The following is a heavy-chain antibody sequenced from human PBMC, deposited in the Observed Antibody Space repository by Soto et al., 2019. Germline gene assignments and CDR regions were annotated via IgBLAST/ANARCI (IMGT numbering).Heavy chain of an antibody. D-gene: IGHD3-3*01. CDR1: GFTFSSYA. Sequence: GGSLRLSCAASGFTFSSYAMSWVRQAPGKGLEWVPAISGSGGSTYYADSVKGRFTISRDNSKNTLDLQRNSLRAEDTAVYYFAKDDFAAGMDVWGQGTTVTVSS. V-gene: IGHV3-23*01. J-gene: IGHJ6*02. CDR2: ISGSGGST. CDR3: AKDDFAAGMDV.